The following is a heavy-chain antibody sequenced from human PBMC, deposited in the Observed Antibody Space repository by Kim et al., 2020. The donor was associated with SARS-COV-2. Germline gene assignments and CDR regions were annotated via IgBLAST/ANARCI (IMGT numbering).Heavy chain of an antibody. CDR1: GGSFSGYY. J-gene: IGHJ5*02. CDR3: ARGGLYYDILTGPSFDP. V-gene: IGHV4-34*01. CDR2: INHSGST. D-gene: IGHD3-9*01. Sequence: SETLSLTCAVYGGSFSGYYWSWIRQPPGKGLEWIGEINHSGSTNYNPSLKSRVTISVDTSKNQFSLKLSSVTAADTAVYYCARGGLYYDILTGPSFDPWGQGTLVTVSS.